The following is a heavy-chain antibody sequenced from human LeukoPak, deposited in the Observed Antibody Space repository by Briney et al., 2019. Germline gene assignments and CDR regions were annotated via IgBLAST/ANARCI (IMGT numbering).Heavy chain of an antibody. D-gene: IGHD3-10*01. CDR1: GFTFSSYS. CDR3: ARARAVVRMDV. V-gene: IGHV3-21*01. Sequence: PGGSLRLSCAASGFTFSSYSMNWVRQAPGKGLEWVSSISSSSSYIYYAASVKGRFTISRDNAKNSLYLQMNSLRAEDTAAYYCARARAVVRMDVWGKGTTVTVSS. CDR2: ISSSSSYI. J-gene: IGHJ6*03.